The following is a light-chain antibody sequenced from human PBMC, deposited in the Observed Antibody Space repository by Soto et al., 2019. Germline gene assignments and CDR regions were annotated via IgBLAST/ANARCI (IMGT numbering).Light chain of an antibody. CDR2: TAS. J-gene: IGKJ1*01. Sequence: DIHMTQSPSSLSASVGDRVTISCRASQGISDYLSWFQQKPGEAPKLLINTASTLQSGVPIRFSGAGSRTHFSLTISGLQPEDSATYYCQQTYSFPWTFGQGTRVDIK. V-gene: IGKV1-39*01. CDR3: QQTYSFPWT. CDR1: QGISDY.